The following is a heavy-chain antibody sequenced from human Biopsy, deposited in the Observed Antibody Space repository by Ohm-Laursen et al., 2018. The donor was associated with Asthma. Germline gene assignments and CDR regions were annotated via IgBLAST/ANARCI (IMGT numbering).Heavy chain of an antibody. CDR3: AKGMDTFDI. CDR2: ISASGNST. D-gene: IGHD5-18*01. CDR1: GFRFNSYA. J-gene: IGHJ3*02. V-gene: IGHV3-23*01. Sequence: GSLRLSCAASGFRFNSYAVSWVRQAPGKGPERVSTISASGNSTYYGDSVKGRFTISRDNSKNTLFLHMNSLRADDTAVYCCAKGMDTFDIWGQGTLVTVSS.